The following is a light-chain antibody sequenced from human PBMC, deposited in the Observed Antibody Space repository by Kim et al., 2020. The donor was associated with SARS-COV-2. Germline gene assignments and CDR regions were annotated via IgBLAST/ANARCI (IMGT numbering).Light chain of an antibody. V-gene: IGKV1-6*01. CDR1: QGIRND. J-gene: IGKJ1*01. CDR2: SAS. CDR3: LQDYNYPWT. Sequence: AIQMTQSPSSLSASVGDRVTTSCRASQGIRNDLGWYQQKPGKAPMLLIYSASTLQTGVPSRFSGSGSGTDFTLTISSLQPEDFATYYCLQDYNYPWTFGQGTKVDI.